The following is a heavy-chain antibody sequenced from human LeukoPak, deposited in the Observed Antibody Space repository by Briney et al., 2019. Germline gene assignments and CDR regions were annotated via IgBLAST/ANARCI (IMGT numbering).Heavy chain of an antibody. CDR2: IYTSGST. Sequence: SETLSLTCTVSGGSISSYYWSWIRQPAGKGLEWIGRIYTSGSTNYNPSLKSRVTMSVDTSKNQFSLKLSSVTAADTAVYYCARARYCSSTSCYRSFDYWGQGTLVTVSS. J-gene: IGHJ4*02. CDR1: GGSISSYY. V-gene: IGHV4-4*07. CDR3: ARARYCSSTSCYRSFDY. D-gene: IGHD2-2*02.